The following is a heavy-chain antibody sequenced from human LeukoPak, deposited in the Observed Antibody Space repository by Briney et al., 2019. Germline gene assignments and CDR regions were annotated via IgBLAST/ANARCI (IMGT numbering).Heavy chain of an antibody. V-gene: IGHV1-69*13. CDR2: IIPIIGTA. CDR3: ARHVSSHYYYYMGV. J-gene: IGHJ6*03. Sequence: ASVKVSCKASGGTFRSYAISWVRQAPGQGLEWMGGIIPIIGTANYAQKFQGRVTIIADESTSTAYMELSSLRSEDTAVYYCARHVSSHYYYYMGVWGKGTTVTISS. CDR1: GGTFRSYA. D-gene: IGHD2-15*01.